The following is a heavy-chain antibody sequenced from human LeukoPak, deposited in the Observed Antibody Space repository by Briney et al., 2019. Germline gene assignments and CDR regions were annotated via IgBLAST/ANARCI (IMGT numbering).Heavy chain of an antibody. CDR1: GGSISSSNW. V-gene: IGHV4-4*02. CDR2: IYHSGST. D-gene: IGHD6-13*01. CDR3: AGGGSGQQLALDY. Sequence: KPSETLSLTCAVSGGSISSSNWWSWVRQPPGKGLEWIGEIYHSGSTNYNPSLKSRVTISVDKSKNQFSLKLSSVTAVDTAVYYCAGGGSGQQLALDYWGQGTLVTVSS. J-gene: IGHJ4*02.